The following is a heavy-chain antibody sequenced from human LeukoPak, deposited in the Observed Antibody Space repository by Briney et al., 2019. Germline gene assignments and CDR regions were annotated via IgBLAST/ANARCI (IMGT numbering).Heavy chain of an antibody. J-gene: IGHJ6*03. V-gene: IGHV3-30*02. CDR3: ARDWFDYGDYYPYYYYYMDV. D-gene: IGHD4-17*01. CDR1: GFTFSSYG. CDR2: IRYDGSNK. Sequence: GGSLRLSCAASGFTFSSYGMHWVRQAPGKGLEWVAFIRYDGSNKYYADSVKGRFTISRDNSKNTLYLQMNSLRAEDTAVYYCARDWFDYGDYYPYYYYYMDVWGKRTTVTVSS.